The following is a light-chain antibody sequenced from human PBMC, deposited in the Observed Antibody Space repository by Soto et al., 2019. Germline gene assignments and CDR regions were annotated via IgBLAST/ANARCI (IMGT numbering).Light chain of an antibody. J-gene: IGKJ1*01. Sequence: DIVMTQSPESLAVSLGERATINCKSSQSVLYSSNNKNYLNWYQQKPGQPPKLLIYWASTRESGVPDRFSGSGSGTDFSLTISSLQAEDVAVYYCHQYYSTPWTFGQGTKVDIK. CDR1: QSVLYSSNNKNY. CDR2: WAS. CDR3: HQYYSTPWT. V-gene: IGKV4-1*01.